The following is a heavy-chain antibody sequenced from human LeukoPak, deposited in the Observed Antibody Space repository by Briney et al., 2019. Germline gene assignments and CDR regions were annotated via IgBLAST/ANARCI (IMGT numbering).Heavy chain of an antibody. Sequence: SETLSLTCTVSGVSISSHYWSWIRQPPGKGLEWIGYVYNSGSTNYNPSLKSRVTISVDTSKNQFSLKLSSVTAADTAVYYCARADCTDGLCYKFYFDFWGQGTLVTVSS. CDR1: GVSISSHY. CDR2: VYNSGST. D-gene: IGHD2-8*01. J-gene: IGHJ4*02. CDR3: ARADCTDGLCYKFYFDF. V-gene: IGHV4-59*11.